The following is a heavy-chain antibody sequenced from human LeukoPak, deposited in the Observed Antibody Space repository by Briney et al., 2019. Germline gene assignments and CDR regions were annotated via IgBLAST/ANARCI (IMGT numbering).Heavy chain of an antibody. D-gene: IGHD1-26*01. CDR1: GFTFSNYW. CDR3: ARDGGSYSTYNWFDP. J-gene: IGHJ5*02. CDR2: ISGSGGST. V-gene: IGHV3-23*01. Sequence: GGSLRLSCAASGFTFSNYWMNWVRQAPGKGLEWVSAISGSGGSTYYADSVKGRFTISRDNSKNTLYLQMNSLRAEDTAVYYCARDGGSYSTYNWFDPWGQGTLVTVSS.